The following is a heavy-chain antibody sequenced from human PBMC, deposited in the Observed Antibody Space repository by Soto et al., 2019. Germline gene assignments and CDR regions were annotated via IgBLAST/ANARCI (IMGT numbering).Heavy chain of an antibody. CDR2: IKPSGGAT. CDR3: SRDTSSISGVAQTPIDF. D-gene: IGHD3-3*01. V-gene: IGHV1-46*01. Sequence: GSSVKLTCKASGYSFANDYIHWVRQVPGQELEWMGRIKPSGGATLYAQKFQGRVTMTRDTSTNTLYMDLSSLRSDDTAMHYCSRDTSSISGVAQTPIDFWCQGTLVTVSS. CDR1: GYSFANDY. J-gene: IGHJ4*02.